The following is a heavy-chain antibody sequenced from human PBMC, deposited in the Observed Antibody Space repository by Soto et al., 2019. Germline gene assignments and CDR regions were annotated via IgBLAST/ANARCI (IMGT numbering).Heavy chain of an antibody. V-gene: IGHV4-59*11. Sequence: SETLSLTCRVSGVSLTSHYWTWIRQSPGKGLEWIGYIYYSGSTNYSPSLKSRLTMSIDTPSNQFSLNLSSVTAADTAIYYCARLRDRSGTASIYNGMNVWGPGTMVTVSS. CDR1: GVSLTSHY. J-gene: IGHJ6*02. CDR3: ARLRDRSGTASIYNGMNV. D-gene: IGHD3-22*01. CDR2: IYYSGST.